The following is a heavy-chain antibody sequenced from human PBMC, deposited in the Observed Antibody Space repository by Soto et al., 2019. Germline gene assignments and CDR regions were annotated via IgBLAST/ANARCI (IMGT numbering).Heavy chain of an antibody. CDR3: AREEETGPPGEFDY. Sequence: SVKVSCKASGGTFSSYAISWVRQAPGQGLEWMGGIIPIFGTANYAQKFQGRVTITADKSTSTAYMELSSLRSEDTAVYYCAREEETGPPGEFDYWGQGTLVTVSS. V-gene: IGHV1-69*06. CDR2: IIPIFGTA. J-gene: IGHJ4*02. CDR1: GGTFSSYA.